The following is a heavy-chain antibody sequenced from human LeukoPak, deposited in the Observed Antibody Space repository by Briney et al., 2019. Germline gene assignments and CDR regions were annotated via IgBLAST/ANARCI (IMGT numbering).Heavy chain of an antibody. Sequence: GGSLRLSCAASGFTFSSYAMHWVRQAPGKGLEWVAVISYDGSNKYYADSVKGRFTISRDNSKNTLYLQMNSLRAEDTAVYYCARDRWGTSCCDAFDIWGQGTMVTVSS. J-gene: IGHJ3*02. CDR2: ISYDGSNK. V-gene: IGHV3-30-3*01. CDR1: GFTFSSYA. D-gene: IGHD2-2*01. CDR3: ARDRWGTSCCDAFDI.